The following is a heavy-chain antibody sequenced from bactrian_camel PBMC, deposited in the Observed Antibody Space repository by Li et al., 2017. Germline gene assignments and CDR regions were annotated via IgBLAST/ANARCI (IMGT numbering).Heavy chain of an antibody. CDR1: GYRYSTYC. Sequence: HVQLVESGGGSVQAGESLRLSCVVSGYRYSTYCMGWFRQVPGNEREPLATIDSDGRTSVADSVKGRLTISQDAATKVLYLHMNDLKPEDTAIYYCATDSPAACEYCSGGYCSLLLGYRGQGTQVTVS. D-gene: IGHD2*01. V-gene: IGHV3S53*01. J-gene: IGHJ6*01. CDR3: ATDSPAACEYCSGGYCSLLLGY. CDR2: IDSDGRT.